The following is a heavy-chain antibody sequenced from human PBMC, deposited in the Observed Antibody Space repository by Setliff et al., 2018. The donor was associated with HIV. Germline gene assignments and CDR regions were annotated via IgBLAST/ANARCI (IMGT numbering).Heavy chain of an antibody. J-gene: IGHJ1*01. Sequence: SETLSLTCTVSNVSFNSYYWSWIRHPAGRALEWIGRIYSSGSTNYNPSLKRRVKMSLDTSKNQFSLKLSSVTAADTAVYFCARDPYCSGDGCFRYYQHWGRGTLVTVSS. CDR1: NVSFNSYY. CDR3: ARDPYCSGDGCFRYYQH. D-gene: IGHD2-15*01. V-gene: IGHV4-4*07. CDR2: IYSSGST.